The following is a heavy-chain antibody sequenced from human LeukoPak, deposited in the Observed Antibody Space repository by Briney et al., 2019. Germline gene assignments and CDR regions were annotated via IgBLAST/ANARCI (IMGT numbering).Heavy chain of an antibody. D-gene: IGHD1-26*01. CDR1: GGSISSYY. J-gene: IGHJ2*01. CDR3: ARGATTSWYFDL. V-gene: IGHV4-59*08. CDR2: IYYSGST. Sequence: SETLSPTCTVSGGSISSYYWSWIRQPPGKGLEWIGYIYYSGSTNYNPSLKSRVTISVDTSKNQFSLKLSSVTAADTAVYYCARGATTSWYFDLWGRGTLVTVSS.